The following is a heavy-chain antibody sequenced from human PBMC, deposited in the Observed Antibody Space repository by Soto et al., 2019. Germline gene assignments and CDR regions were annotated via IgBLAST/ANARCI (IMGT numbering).Heavy chain of an antibody. CDR1: DGSIRRYY. J-gene: IGHJ4*02. D-gene: IGHD3-10*01. CDR2: IYHSGIT. CDR3: ARGRFFGEGDLDY. Sequence: SETWSVCDGSIRRYYWNWLRKTPAKGLEWIGYIYHSGITNYNPSLESRVTISVDTSKNQFSLKLSSVTAADTAVYYCARGRFFGEGDLDYWGQGTLVTVSS. V-gene: IGHV4-59*01.